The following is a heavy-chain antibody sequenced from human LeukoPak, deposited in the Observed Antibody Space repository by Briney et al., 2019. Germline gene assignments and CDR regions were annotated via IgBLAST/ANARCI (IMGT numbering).Heavy chain of an antibody. V-gene: IGHV3-48*03. J-gene: IGHJ4*02. CDR1: GFTFSSYE. CDR2: ISSSGSTI. D-gene: IGHD2-15*01. Sequence: GGSLRLSCAASGFTFSSYEMNWVRQAPGKGLEWVSYISSSGSTIYYADSVKGRFTISRDNARSSMWLQMNSLRDEDTAVYYCARDQTPFYWGQGSLVTVSS. CDR3: ARDQTPFY.